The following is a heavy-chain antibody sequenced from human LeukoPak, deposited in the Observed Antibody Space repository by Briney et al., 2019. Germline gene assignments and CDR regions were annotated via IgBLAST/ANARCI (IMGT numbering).Heavy chain of an antibody. CDR1: GYTFTSYA. Sequence: GASVKVSCKASGYTFTSYAMSWVRQAPGQGLEWMGWINTNTGNPTYAQGFTGRFVFSLDTSVSTAYLQISSLKAEDTAVYYCARDSQSMITFGGVIVDAFDIWGQGTMVTVSS. D-gene: IGHD3-16*02. CDR2: INTNTGNP. J-gene: IGHJ3*02. V-gene: IGHV7-4-1*02. CDR3: ARDSQSMITFGGVIVDAFDI.